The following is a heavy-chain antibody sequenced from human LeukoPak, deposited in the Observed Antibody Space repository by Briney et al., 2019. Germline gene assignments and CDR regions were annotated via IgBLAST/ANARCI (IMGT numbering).Heavy chain of an antibody. J-gene: IGHJ4*02. V-gene: IGHV3-66*01. CDR3: ARGNYDSSGSLDY. CDR1: GFSISSNY. Sequence: TGGSLRLSCAASGFSISSNYMTWVHQAPGKGLEWVSVIYSGGSTFYADSVKGRFTISRDNSKNTLYLQMNSLRAEDTAVYYCARGNYDSSGSLDYWGQGTLVTVSS. CDR2: IYSGGST. D-gene: IGHD3-22*01.